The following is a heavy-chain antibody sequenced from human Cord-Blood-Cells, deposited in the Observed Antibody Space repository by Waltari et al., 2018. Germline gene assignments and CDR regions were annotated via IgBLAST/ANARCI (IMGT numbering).Heavy chain of an antibody. CDR1: GGPFSSYA. V-gene: IGHV1-69*01. D-gene: IGHD6-6*01. CDR2: IIPIFGTA. CDR3: ARDLHSSSYNWFDP. Sequence: QVQLVQSGAEVKKPGSSVKVSCKASGGPFSSYAISWVRPAPGQGLEWMGGIIPIFGTANYAQKFQGRVTITADESTSTAYMELSSLRSEDTAVYYCARDLHSSSYNWFDPWGQGTLVTVSS. J-gene: IGHJ5*02.